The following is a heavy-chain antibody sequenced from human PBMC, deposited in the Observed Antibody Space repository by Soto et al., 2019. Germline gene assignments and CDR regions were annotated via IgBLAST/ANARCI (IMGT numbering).Heavy chain of an antibody. Sequence: PGGSLRLSCAASACIFSSYNMHWVRQAPGKGLEWVSSITKSCDHIYYADSVRGRFTISRDNAENSLYLQMNSLTAADTAVYYCARDQDDWNFDYWGQGTLVTVSS. CDR3: ARDQDDWNFDY. D-gene: IGHD3-9*01. CDR2: ITKSCDHI. J-gene: IGHJ4*02. V-gene: IGHV3-21*03. CDR1: ACIFSSYN.